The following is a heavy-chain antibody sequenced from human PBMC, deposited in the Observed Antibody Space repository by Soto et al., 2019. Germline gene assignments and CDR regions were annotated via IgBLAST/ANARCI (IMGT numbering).Heavy chain of an antibody. J-gene: IGHJ6*02. D-gene: IGHD4-4*01. V-gene: IGHV3-21*01. CDR2: ISVIGDHT. CDR1: GFTLISYA. CDR3: ARDSKNRQEGMDV. Sequence: PGGSLRLSCGASGFTLISYAFNFFRHSPGKGLEWVSSISVIGDHTFYADSVKGRFTISRDNAKNSLFLELTSLRADDTAVYFCARDSKNRQEGMDVWGQGTTVTVSS.